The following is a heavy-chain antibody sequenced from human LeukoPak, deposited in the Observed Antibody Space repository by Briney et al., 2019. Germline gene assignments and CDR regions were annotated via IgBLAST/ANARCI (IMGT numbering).Heavy chain of an antibody. CDR3: ARGRTGAAALDF. J-gene: IGHJ4*02. D-gene: IGHD2-2*01. Sequence: PSETLSLTCAVYGGSFSGHYWTWIRQPPGKGLEWIGESTHSGSTNYNPSLKSRVTISVDTSKNQFSLELTSVSAADTAVYHCARGRTGAAALDFWGPGTLVTVSS. V-gene: IGHV4-34*01. CDR2: STHSGST. CDR1: GGSFSGHY.